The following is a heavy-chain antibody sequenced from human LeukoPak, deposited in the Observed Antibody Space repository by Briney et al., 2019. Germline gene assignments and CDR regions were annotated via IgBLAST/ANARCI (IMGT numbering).Heavy chain of an antibody. CDR2: ISNGGSNK. D-gene: IGHD1-26*01. V-gene: IGHV3-30-3*01. J-gene: IGHJ4*02. CDR3: AKEFVSNRYSGSYWDY. CDR1: EFKFSNYG. Sequence: PGRSLTLSCAASEFKFSNYGVHWVRQAPGKGLEWVALISNGGSNKYYADSVKGRFTISRDNAKNSLYLQMNSLRAEDTAVYYCAKEFVSNRYSGSYWDYWGQGTLVTVSS.